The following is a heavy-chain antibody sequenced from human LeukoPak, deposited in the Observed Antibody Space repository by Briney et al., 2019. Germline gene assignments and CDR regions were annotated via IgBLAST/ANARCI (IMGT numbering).Heavy chain of an antibody. CDR2: IIPLLDIT. Sequence: SVKVSCKTSGDTFYSYGITWVRQAPGQGLEWMGRIIPLLDITNYAQKFQDRLTITADKSTSTAYMELSSLRSDDTAVYYCARDGTRPKASQSRGYPPKFDPWGQGTLVTVSS. D-gene: IGHD5-12*01. J-gene: IGHJ5*02. CDR3: ARDGTRPKASQSRGYPPKFDP. CDR1: GDTFYSYG. V-gene: IGHV1-69*04.